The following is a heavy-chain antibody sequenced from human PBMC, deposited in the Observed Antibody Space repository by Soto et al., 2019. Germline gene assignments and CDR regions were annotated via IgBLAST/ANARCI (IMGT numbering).Heavy chain of an antibody. Sequence: PSETLSLTCTVSGGSISSGDYYWSWIRQPPGKGLEWIGYIYYSGSTYYNPSLKSRVTISVDTSKNQFPLKLSSVTAADTAVYYCFRGYCSGGSCYPRGGMDVWGQGTTVTVSS. D-gene: IGHD2-15*01. CDR1: GGSISSGDYY. CDR3: FRGYCSGGSCYPRGGMDV. J-gene: IGHJ6*02. CDR2: IYYSGST. V-gene: IGHV4-30-4*01.